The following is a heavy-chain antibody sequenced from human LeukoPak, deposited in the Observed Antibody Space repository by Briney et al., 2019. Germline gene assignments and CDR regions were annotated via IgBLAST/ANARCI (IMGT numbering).Heavy chain of an antibody. Sequence: GGSLRLSCATPGFTFGSYAMTWVRQAPGKGLEWVSGITGVDSTPYYADSVKGRFTISRDNSKNTLYLQMNSLRAEDTAVYYCARDRYSSSWYGEDYWGQGTLVTVSS. D-gene: IGHD6-13*01. J-gene: IGHJ4*02. CDR1: GFTFGSYA. CDR3: ARDRYSSSWYGEDY. V-gene: IGHV3-23*01. CDR2: ITGVDSTP.